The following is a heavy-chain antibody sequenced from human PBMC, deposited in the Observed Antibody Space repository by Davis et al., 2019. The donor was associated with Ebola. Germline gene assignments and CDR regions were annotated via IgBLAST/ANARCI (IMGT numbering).Heavy chain of an antibody. V-gene: IGHV1-2*02. D-gene: IGHD6-19*01. J-gene: IGHJ4*02. CDR3: ARGLPRGQWLAYY. CDR1: GYTFTGYY. CDR2: INPNSGGT. Sequence: ASVKVSCKASGYTFTGYYMHWVRQAPGQGLEWMGWINPNSGGTNYAQKFQGRVTMTRDTSISTAYMELSRLRSDDTAVYYCARGLPRGQWLAYYWGQGTLVTVSS.